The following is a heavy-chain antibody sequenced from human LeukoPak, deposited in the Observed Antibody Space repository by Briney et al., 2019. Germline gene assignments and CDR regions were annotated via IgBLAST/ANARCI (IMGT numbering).Heavy chain of an antibody. Sequence: NTGGSLRLSCAASGFTFSSYSMNWVRQAPGKGLEWVSSISSSSSYIYYADSVKGRFTISRDNAKNSLYLQMNSLRAEDTAVYYCARDRCSGGGCLLYYFDYWGQGTLVTVSS. CDR1: GFTFSSYS. J-gene: IGHJ4*02. V-gene: IGHV3-21*01. CDR2: ISSSSSYI. D-gene: IGHD2-15*01. CDR3: ARDRCSGGGCLLYYFDY.